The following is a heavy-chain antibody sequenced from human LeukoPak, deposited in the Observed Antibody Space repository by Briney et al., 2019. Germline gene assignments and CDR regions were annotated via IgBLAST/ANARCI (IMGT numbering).Heavy chain of an antibody. CDR3: ARDSSFLLERRSTFDY. J-gene: IGHJ4*02. Sequence: ASVKVSCKASGYTFTSYAMHWVRQAPGQRLEWMGWINAGNGNTKYSQKFQGRVTITRDTSASTVYMELSSLRSEDTAVYYCARDSSFLLERRSTFDYWGQGTLVTVSS. CDR1: GYTFTSYA. V-gene: IGHV1-3*01. D-gene: IGHD1-1*01. CDR2: INAGNGNT.